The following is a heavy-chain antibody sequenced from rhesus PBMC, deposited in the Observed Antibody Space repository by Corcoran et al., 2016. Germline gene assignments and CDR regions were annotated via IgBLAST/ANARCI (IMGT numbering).Heavy chain of an antibody. J-gene: IGHJ5-2*02. D-gene: IGHD6-25*01. V-gene: IGHV4-127*01. CDR3: AGGSGSWPYNSLDV. Sequence: QVQLQESGPGLAKPSETLSLTCAVSGYSISSGYGWSWIRQPPGKGLEWIWYIGGISGSTNHNPALKSRVTITNDTAKNHFSLKLSSVTAADTAVYYCAGGSGSWPYNSLDVWGRGVLVTVSS. CDR1: GYSISSGYG. CDR2: IGGISGST.